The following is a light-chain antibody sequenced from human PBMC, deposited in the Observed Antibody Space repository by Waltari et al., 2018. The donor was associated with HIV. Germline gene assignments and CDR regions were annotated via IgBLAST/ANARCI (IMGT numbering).Light chain of an antibody. J-gene: IGLJ1*01. CDR1: SLRSYY. CDR3: NARDSSGNHRGRV. CDR2: GTN. Sequence: SSELTQDPAVSVALGQTVRITFQGDSLRSYYESWYQQKPGQAPVLVIYGTNNRPSEIPDRLSCSRSGNTSSLTITGAQAEDEADSYCNARDSSGNHRGRVFGTGTKVTVL. V-gene: IGLV3-19*01.